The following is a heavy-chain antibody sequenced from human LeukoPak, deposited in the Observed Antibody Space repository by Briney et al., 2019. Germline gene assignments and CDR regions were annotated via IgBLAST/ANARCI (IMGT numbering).Heavy chain of an antibody. D-gene: IGHD6-6*01. CDR2: ISSGSTI. V-gene: IGHV3-11*04. J-gene: IGHJ4*02. CDR1: GFTFSDYY. CDR3: ARDVSQLVATFDY. Sequence: GGSLRLSCAASGFTFSDYYMSWIRQAPGKGLEWVSYISSGSTIYYADSVKGRFTISRDNAKNSLYLQMNSLRAEDTAVYYCARDVSQLVATFDYWGQGTLVTVSS.